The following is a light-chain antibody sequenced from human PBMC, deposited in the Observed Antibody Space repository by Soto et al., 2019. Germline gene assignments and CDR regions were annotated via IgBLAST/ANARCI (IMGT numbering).Light chain of an antibody. CDR3: LQYNSAPRT. J-gene: IGKJ1*01. CDR1: QGISTY. V-gene: IGKV1-27*01. CDR2: AES. Sequence: DIQMTQSPSSLYASVGDRVTIPCRASQGISTYLAWYQQKPGKVPKLLIYAESTLQSGVLSRCSGSGSGTDVTLTIRSLQSEDVATYCGLQYNSAPRTVGQGTKVEIK.